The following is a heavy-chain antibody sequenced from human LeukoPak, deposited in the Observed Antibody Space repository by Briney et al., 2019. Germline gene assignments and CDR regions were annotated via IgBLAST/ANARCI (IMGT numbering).Heavy chain of an antibody. CDR1: GGSISSGGYY. V-gene: IGHV4-31*03. D-gene: IGHD3-16*02. CDR2: IHYSGST. CDR3: AREGVWGSYRY. J-gene: IGHJ4*02. Sequence: PSETLSLTCTVSGGSISSGGYYWSWIRQHPGKGLEWIGYIHYSGSTYYNPFLKSRVTISVDTSKNQFSLKLSSVTAADTAVYYCAREGVWGSYRYWGQGTLVTVSS.